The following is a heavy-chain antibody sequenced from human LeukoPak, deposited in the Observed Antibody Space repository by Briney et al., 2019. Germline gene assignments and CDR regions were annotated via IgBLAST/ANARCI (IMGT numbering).Heavy chain of an antibody. Sequence: GGSLRLSCAASGFTFSSYAMHWVRQAPGKGLEWVSTITTSDGNTYYADSVKGRFTVSRDNSKNTLYLQMNSLRAEDTAVYYCAKDGGLWVSAHWGDSWGRGTLVTVSS. D-gene: IGHD7-27*01. V-gene: IGHV3-23*01. CDR1: GFTFSSYA. CDR3: AKDGGLWVSAHWGDS. J-gene: IGHJ4*02. CDR2: ITTSDGNT.